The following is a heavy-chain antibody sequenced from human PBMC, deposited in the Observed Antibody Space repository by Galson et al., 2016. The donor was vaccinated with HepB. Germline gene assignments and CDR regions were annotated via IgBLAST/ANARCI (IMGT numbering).Heavy chain of an antibody. J-gene: IGHJ5*02. V-gene: IGHV3-21*01. CDR2: ISRNSHFM. Sequence: SLRLSCAASGFTFSNCTMIWVRQAPGKGLEWLSCISRNSHFMYYANSVKGRFTISRDNAKSSVYLQMHSLRVEDTAVYFCARDLNPYGSSSESWFDPWGQGTLVIVSS. CDR1: GFTFSNCT. CDR3: ARDLNPYGSSSESWFDP. D-gene: IGHD6-13*01.